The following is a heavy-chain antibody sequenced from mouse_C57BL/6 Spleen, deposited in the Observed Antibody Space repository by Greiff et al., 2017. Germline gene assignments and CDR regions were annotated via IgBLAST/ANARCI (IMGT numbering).Heavy chain of an antibody. CDR2: IDPENGDT. CDR3: TNGGNYDHHAY. CDR1: GFTITDDY. J-gene: IGHJ3*01. Sequence: EVKLVESGAELVRPGASVKLSCTASGFTITDDYMHWVKQRPEQGLEWIGWIDPENGDTEYAPKFQGKATLTADTSSNTAYLQLSSLTSEDTAVYYCTNGGNYDHHAYWGQGTLVTVSA. D-gene: IGHD2-1*01. V-gene: IGHV14-4*01.